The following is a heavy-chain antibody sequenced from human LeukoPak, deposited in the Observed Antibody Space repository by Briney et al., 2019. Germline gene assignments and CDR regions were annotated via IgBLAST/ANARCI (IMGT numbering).Heavy chain of an antibody. Sequence: GGSLRLSCAASGFSVSSNYVSWVRQAPGKGLEWVSAIYSGGSTYSADSVKGRFTISRDNAKNTLYLQMNSLRAEDTAVYYCERESNYYDSRGYIDYWGQGTLVTVSS. V-gene: IGHV3-66*01. D-gene: IGHD3-22*01. CDR1: GFSVSSNY. CDR2: IYSGGST. CDR3: ERESNYYDSRGYIDY. J-gene: IGHJ4*02.